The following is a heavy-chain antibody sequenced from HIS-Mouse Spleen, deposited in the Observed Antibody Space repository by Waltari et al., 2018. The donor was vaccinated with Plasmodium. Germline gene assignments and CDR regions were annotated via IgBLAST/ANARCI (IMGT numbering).Heavy chain of an antibody. V-gene: IGHV1-2*02. D-gene: IGHD6-13*01. CDR3: ARVLGYKAAAGTFVEYFQH. J-gene: IGHJ1*01. CDR1: GYPFTGYY. Sequence: QVQLVQSGAAVKKPGASVEGPCKASGYPFTGYYLPWVRRAPGQGLEWMGWINPNSGGTNYAQKFQGRVTMTRDTSISTAYMELSRLRSDDTAVYYCARVLGYKAAAGTFVEYFQHWGQGTLVTVSS. CDR2: INPNSGGT.